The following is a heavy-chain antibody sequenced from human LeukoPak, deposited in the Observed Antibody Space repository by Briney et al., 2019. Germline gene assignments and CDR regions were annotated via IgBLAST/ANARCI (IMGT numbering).Heavy chain of an antibody. CDR1: GGSISSSSYY. CDR2: IYYSGST. Sequence: SQTLSLTCTVSGGSISSSSYYWGWIRQPPGKGLEWIGSIYYSGSTYYNPSLKSRVTISVDTSKNQFSLKLSSVTAADTAVYYCARLADYYDSREDYWGQGTLVTVSS. V-gene: IGHV4-39*01. D-gene: IGHD3-22*01. J-gene: IGHJ4*02. CDR3: ARLADYYDSREDY.